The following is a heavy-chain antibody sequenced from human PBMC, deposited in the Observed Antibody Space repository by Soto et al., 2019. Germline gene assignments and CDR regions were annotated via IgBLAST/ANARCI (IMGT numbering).Heavy chain of an antibody. D-gene: IGHD2-2*02. CDR1: GFTFSSYG. CDR2: ISYDGSNK. J-gene: IGHJ6*02. CDR3: AKDRGPRYCSSTSCYTPGLDV. Sequence: PGGSLRLSCAASGFTFSSYGMHWVRQAPGKGLEWVAVISYDGSNKYYADSVKGRFTISRDNSKNTLYLQMNSLRAEDTAVYYCAKDRGPRYCSSTSCYTPGLDVWGQGTTVTVSS. V-gene: IGHV3-30*18.